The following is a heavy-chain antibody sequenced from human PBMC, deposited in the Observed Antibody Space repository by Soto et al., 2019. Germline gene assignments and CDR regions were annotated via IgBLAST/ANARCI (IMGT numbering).Heavy chain of an antibody. CDR2: ISSSSSTI. CDR1: GFTFSSYS. V-gene: IGHV3-48*02. D-gene: IGHD2-2*02. Sequence: PGGSLRLSCAASGFTFSSYSMNWVRQAPGKGLEWVSYISSSSSTIYYADSVKGRFTISRDNAKNSLYLQMNSLRDEDTAVYYCAREGYCSSTSCYTLYYGMDVWGQGTTVTVSS. CDR3: AREGYCSSTSCYTLYYGMDV. J-gene: IGHJ6*02.